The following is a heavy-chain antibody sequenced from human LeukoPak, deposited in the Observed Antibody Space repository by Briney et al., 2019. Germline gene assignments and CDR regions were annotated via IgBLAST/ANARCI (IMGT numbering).Heavy chain of an antibody. CDR2: ISSGRNTI. D-gene: IGHD1-26*01. Sequence: PGGALRLSCAASGFTFSSYSMNWVRQAPGKGLEWVSYISSGRNTIHYADSVKGRFTISRDNVKNSLYLHMNSVRAEDTAVYYCARDGSNYALDYWGQGTLVTVSS. CDR3: ARDGSNYALDY. J-gene: IGHJ4*02. V-gene: IGHV3-48*01. CDR1: GFTFSSYS.